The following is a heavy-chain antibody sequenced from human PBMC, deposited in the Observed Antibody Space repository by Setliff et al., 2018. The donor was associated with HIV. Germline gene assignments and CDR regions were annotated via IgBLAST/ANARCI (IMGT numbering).Heavy chain of an antibody. CDR2: IIPIVTIA. CDR3: TRDFGGYCSSMSCPGLFDP. V-gene: IGHV1-69*04. Sequence: SVKVSCKASGGSFTSYTFSWVRQAPGQWLEWMGRIIPIVTIAHYAEQFVGRVTITADKSTSTTYMEGSSLRSEDTAVYYSTRDFGGYCSSMSCPGLFDPWGQGTLVTVSS. CDR1: GGSFTSYT. J-gene: IGHJ5*02. D-gene: IGHD2-2*01.